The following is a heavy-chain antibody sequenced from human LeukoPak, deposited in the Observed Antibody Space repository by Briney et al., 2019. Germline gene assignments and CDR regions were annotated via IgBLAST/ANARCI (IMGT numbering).Heavy chain of an antibody. J-gene: IGHJ3*02. Sequence: PGGSLRLSCAASGFTFNSYWMHWVRQAPGKGLVWVSRINSDGSGTSDADFVKGRFTISRDNSKNTLYLQMNSLRAEDTAMYYCARDRLTNDAFDIWGKRTIVTVSS. V-gene: IGHV3-74*01. CDR1: GFTFNSYW. D-gene: IGHD2-8*01. CDR2: INSDGSGT. CDR3: ARDRLTNDAFDI.